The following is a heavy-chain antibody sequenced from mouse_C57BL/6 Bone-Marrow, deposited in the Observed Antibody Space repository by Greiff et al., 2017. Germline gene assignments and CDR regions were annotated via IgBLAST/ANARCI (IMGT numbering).Heavy chain of an antibody. J-gene: IGHJ4*01. Sequence: EVQLQQSGPELVKPGASVKISCKASGYTFTDYYMNWVKQSHGKSLEWIGDINPNNGGTSYNQKFKGKATLTVDKSSSTAYMELRSLTSEDSAVYYCARGENYYGRNAMDYWGQGTSVTVSS. CDR1: GYTFTDYY. D-gene: IGHD1-1*01. V-gene: IGHV1-26*01. CDR2: INPNNGGT. CDR3: ARGENYYGRNAMDY.